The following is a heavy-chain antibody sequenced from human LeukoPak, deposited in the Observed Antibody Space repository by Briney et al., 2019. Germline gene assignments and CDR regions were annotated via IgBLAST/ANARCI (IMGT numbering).Heavy chain of an antibody. D-gene: IGHD6-19*01. V-gene: IGHV3-9*01. Sequence: GGSLRLSCAASGFTFDDYAMPWVRQAPGKGLEWVSGISWNSGSIGYADSVKGRFTISRDNAKNSLYLQMNSLRAEDTALYYCAKDMEQWPIRGDAFDIWGQGTMVTVSS. J-gene: IGHJ3*02. CDR1: GFTFDDYA. CDR3: AKDMEQWPIRGDAFDI. CDR2: ISWNSGSI.